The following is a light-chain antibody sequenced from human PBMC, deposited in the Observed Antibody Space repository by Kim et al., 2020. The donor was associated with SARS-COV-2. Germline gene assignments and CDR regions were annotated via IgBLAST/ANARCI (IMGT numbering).Light chain of an antibody. Sequence: SYELTQPLSESVALGQTARITCGGSSIGAKCVHWYQQKPGQAPVLVIYRDRNRPSGIPERVSGSNSGNTATLTISRAQAGDEADYYCHVWDSNTAVFGGGTQLTVL. CDR3: HVWDSNTAV. CDR1: SIGAKC. V-gene: IGLV3-9*01. CDR2: RDR. J-gene: IGLJ3*02.